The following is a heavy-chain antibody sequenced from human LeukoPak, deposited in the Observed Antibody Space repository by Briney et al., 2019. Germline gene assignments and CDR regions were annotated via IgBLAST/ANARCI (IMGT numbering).Heavy chain of an antibody. D-gene: IGHD3-16*01. J-gene: IGHJ4*02. V-gene: IGHV4-59*01. CDR1: GGSISSYY. CDR2: IYYSGST. Sequence: PSETLSLTCTVSGGSISSYYWSWIRQPPGKGLEWIGYIYYSGSTNYNPSLKSRVTISVDTSKNQFSLKLSSVTAADTAVYYCATMSWGYWGQGTLVTVSS. CDR3: ATMSWGY.